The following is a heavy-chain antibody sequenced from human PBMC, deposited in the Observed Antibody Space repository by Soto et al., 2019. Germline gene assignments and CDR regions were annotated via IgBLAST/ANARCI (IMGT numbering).Heavy chain of an antibody. J-gene: IGHJ4*02. Sequence: PSETLSLTCTVSGGSISSYYWSWIRQPPGKGLEWIGYIYYSGSTNYNPSLKSRVTISVDTSKNQFSLKLSSVTAADTAVYYCARDLGLTGYYYWGQGTLVTVSS. CDR2: IYYSGST. V-gene: IGHV4-59*01. CDR1: GGSISSYY. CDR3: ARDLGLTGYYY. D-gene: IGHD3-9*01.